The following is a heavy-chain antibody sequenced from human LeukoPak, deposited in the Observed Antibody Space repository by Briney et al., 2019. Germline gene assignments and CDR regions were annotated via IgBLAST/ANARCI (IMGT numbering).Heavy chain of an antibody. D-gene: IGHD2-2*01. CDR2: ISKSGTYI. CDR1: GFTFRDYT. V-gene: IGHV3-21*01. Sequence: PGGSLRLSCAASGFTFRDYTMNWVRQAPGKGLEWVSAISKSGTYIKYADSVKGRFTVSRDNAKNSLFLQMNSRRVEDTAVYFCAREVLIVVEPAANTIDYWGQGTRVTVSS. CDR3: AREVLIVVEPAANTIDY. J-gene: IGHJ4*02.